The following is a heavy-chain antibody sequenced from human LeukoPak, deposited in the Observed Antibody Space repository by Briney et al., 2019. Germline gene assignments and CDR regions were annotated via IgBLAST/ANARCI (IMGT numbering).Heavy chain of an antibody. CDR3: ASVHPLPRPYSGYDYYFHY. CDR1: GGSISSYC. J-gene: IGHJ4*02. V-gene: IGHV4-59*01. CDR2: IYYSGST. Sequence: SETLSLTCTVSGGSISSYCWSWIRQPPGKGLEWIGYIYYSGSTNYNPSLKSRVTISVDTSKNQFSLKLSSVTAADTAVYYCASVHPLPRPYSGYDYYFHYWGQGTLVTVPS. D-gene: IGHD5-12*01.